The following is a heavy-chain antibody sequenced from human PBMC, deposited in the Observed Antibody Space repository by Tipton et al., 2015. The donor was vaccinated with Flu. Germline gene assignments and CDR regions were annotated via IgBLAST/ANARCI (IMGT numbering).Heavy chain of an antibody. D-gene: IGHD1-26*01. CDR1: GFTFSSYA. CDR3: AKLRPSKVWWENAFDI. V-gene: IGHV3-23*01. Sequence: SLRLSCAASGFTFSSYAMSWVRQAPGKGLEWVSAISGSGGSTYYADSVKGRFTISRDNSKNTLYLQMNSLRAEDTAVYYCAKLRPSKVWWENAFDIWGQGTMVTVSS. CDR2: ISGSGGST. J-gene: IGHJ3*02.